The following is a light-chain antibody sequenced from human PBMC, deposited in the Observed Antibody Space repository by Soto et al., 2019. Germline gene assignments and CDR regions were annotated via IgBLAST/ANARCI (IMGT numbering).Light chain of an antibody. Sequence: QSVLTQPPSASGSPGQSVTISCTGTSSDVGRYIYVSWYQQHPGKAPKIIMYEVSKRPSGVPDRFSGSKSGNTASLTVSGLXAEDEAHYYCSSYTSDDRDYVFGTGTKVTVL. CDR1: SSDVGRYIY. J-gene: IGLJ1*01. V-gene: IGLV2-8*01. CDR3: SSYTSDDRDYV. CDR2: EVS.